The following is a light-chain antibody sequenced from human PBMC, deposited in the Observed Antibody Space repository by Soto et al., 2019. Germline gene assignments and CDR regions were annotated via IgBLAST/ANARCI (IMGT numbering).Light chain of an antibody. Sequence: QSALTQPASVSGSPGQSITISCTGTSSDVGGYSYVSWYQQHPGKAPKLMIFGVNNRPSGLSNRFSGSKSDNTASLTISGLQPEDEADYYCNSYTSNSTWVFGGGTKLTVL. V-gene: IGLV2-14*01. CDR2: GVN. CDR1: SSDVGGYSY. J-gene: IGLJ3*02. CDR3: NSYTSNSTWV.